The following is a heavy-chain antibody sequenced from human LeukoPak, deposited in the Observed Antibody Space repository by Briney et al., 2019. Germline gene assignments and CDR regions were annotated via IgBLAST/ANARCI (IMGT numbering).Heavy chain of an antibody. V-gene: IGHV4-39*07. D-gene: IGHD5-12*01. CDR3: ASARRRGSYYYYYYYMDV. Sequence: SETLSLTCTVSVGSISSSSYYWGWIRHPPGKGLGWIGRIYYSGSTNYNPSLNSRVTISVDTSTNQSSLKLSSVTAADTAVYYCASARRRGSYYYYYYYMDVWGKGTTVTVSS. CDR1: VGSISSSSYY. J-gene: IGHJ6*03. CDR2: IYYSGST.